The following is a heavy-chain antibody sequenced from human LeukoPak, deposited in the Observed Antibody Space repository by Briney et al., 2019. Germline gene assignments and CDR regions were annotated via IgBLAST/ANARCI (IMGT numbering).Heavy chain of an antibody. CDR2: IKQDGSEK. CDR3: ARGDY. Sequence: GSLRLSCAASGFTFSRYGMHWVRQAPGKGLEWVANIKQDGSEKYYVDSVKGRFTISRDNAKNSLYLQMNSLRAEDTAVYYCARGDYWGQGTLVTVSS. V-gene: IGHV3-7*01. J-gene: IGHJ4*02. CDR1: GFTFSRYG.